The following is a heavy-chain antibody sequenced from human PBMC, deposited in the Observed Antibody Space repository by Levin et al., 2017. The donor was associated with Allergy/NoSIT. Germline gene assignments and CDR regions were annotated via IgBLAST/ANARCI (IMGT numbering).Heavy chain of an antibody. CDR1: GFTFSTYA. J-gene: IGHJ4*02. CDR3: AKTIFYCSGGNCHPRYFDS. V-gene: IGHV3-23*01. CDR2: ISGSGGST. Sequence: GGSLRLSCAASGFTFSTYAMSWVRQAPGKGLEWVSLISGSGGSTYYADSVKGRFTISRDNSKNTLCVQMNSLRAEDTAVYYCAKTIFYCSGGNCHPRYFDSWGQGALVTVSS. D-gene: IGHD2-15*01.